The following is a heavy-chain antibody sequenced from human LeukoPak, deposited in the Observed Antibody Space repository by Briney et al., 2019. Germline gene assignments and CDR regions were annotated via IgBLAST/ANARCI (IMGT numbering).Heavy chain of an antibody. CDR3: ARGKIQLWLPAEIDY. V-gene: IGHV1-24*01. Sequence: ASVKVSCKASGYTFTGYYMHWVRQAPGKGLEWMGGYDPADGETIYAQKFQGRVTMTEDTSTDTAYMELSSLRSEDTAVYYCARGKIQLWLPAEIDYWGQGTLVTVSS. D-gene: IGHD5-18*01. CDR2: YDPADGET. CDR1: GYTFTGYY. J-gene: IGHJ4*02.